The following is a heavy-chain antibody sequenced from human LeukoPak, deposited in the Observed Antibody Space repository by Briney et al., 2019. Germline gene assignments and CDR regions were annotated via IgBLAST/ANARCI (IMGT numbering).Heavy chain of an antibody. V-gene: IGHV1-69*13. Sequence: GASVKVSCKASGGTFSSYAISWVRQAPGQGLEWMGGIIPIFGTANCAQKFQGRVTITADESTSTAYMELSSLRSEDTAVYYCSYQAVAARPYYYYYMDVWGKGTTVTVSS. J-gene: IGHJ6*03. D-gene: IGHD6-6*01. CDR2: IIPIFGTA. CDR1: GGTFSSYA. CDR3: SYQAVAARPYYYYYMDV.